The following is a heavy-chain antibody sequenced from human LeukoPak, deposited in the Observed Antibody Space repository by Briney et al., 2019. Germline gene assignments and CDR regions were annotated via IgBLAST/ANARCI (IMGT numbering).Heavy chain of an antibody. CDR3: ARVSGSPTYDAYNL. Sequence: TGGSLRLSCAASGFTFNSYTMNWVRQAPGKGLEWVSSIDSSSSYIFYADSVKGRFTISRGNAQNSLYLQMNSLRDEDTAVYYCARVSGSPTYDAYNLWGQGTMVTVSS. J-gene: IGHJ3*01. CDR2: IDSSSSYI. CDR1: GFTFNSYT. V-gene: IGHV3-21*01. D-gene: IGHD1-26*01.